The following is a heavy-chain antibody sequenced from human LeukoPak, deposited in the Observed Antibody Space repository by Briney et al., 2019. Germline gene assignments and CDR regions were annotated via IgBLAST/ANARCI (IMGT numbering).Heavy chain of an antibody. CDR1: GDSVSSNSAA. CDR3: ARGKSPLVVDREGINWFDP. Sequence: SQTLSLTCAISGDSVSSNSAAWNWIRQSPSRGLEWLGRTYYRSKWYNDYAVSVKSRITINPDKSKNPFSLQLNSVPPEDTAVYYCARGKSPLVVDREGINWFDPWGQGTLVTVSS. V-gene: IGHV6-1*01. J-gene: IGHJ5*02. D-gene: IGHD2-15*01. CDR2: TYYRSKWYN.